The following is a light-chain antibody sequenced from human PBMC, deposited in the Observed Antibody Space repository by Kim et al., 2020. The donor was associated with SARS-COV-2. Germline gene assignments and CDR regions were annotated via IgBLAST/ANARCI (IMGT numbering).Light chain of an antibody. J-gene: IGLJ1*01. CDR1: NIGVKN. CDR3: QVWDSSSYV. Sequence: VALGQTARISCGGNNIGVKNVHWYQQKPGQAPVLVISRDKKRPSGIPERFSGSNSGNTATLTISRAQAGDEADYYCQVWDSSSYVFGTGTKVTVL. V-gene: IGLV3-9*01. CDR2: RDK.